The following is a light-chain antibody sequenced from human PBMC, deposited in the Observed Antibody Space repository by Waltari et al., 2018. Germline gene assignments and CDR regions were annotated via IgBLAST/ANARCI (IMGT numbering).Light chain of an antibody. J-gene: IGKJ4*01. CDR2: DAS. CDR1: QIVGSN. Sequence: EVVMTQSPATLSVSPGERATLSCRASQIVGSNLAWFQQKPGQAPRLLMYDASTRATDIQPRFSGSGSGTEFTLTISSLQSEDIAVYYCQQYNNWPLTFGGGTKVEIK. V-gene: IGKV3-15*01. CDR3: QQYNNWPLT.